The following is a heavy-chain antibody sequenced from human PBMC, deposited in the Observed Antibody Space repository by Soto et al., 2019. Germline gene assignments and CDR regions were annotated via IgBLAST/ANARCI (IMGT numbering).Heavy chain of an antibody. V-gene: IGHV1-46*01. CDR2: INPSGGST. Sequence: ASVQFSCKSSGYTFTSYYMHWVRQAPGQGLEWMGIINPSGGSTSCAQKFQGRVTMTRDTSTSTVYMELSSLRSEDTAVYYCARDNADSDFSSTSFYDAGVSWCQGKMGTV. CDR3: ARDNADSDFSSTSFYDAGVS. D-gene: IGHD2-2*01. J-gene: IGHJ3*02. CDR1: GYTFTSYY.